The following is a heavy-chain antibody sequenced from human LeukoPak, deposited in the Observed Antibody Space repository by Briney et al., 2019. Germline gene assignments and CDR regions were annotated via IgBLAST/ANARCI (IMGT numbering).Heavy chain of an antibody. CDR2: IRYDGGNK. Sequence: GGSLRLSCAASGFTFSTFGMHWVRQAPGKGLEWVAFIRYDGGNKHYADSVKGRFTISRDNSKNTLYLQMNSLRTEDTAVYYCAELGITMIGGVWGKGTTVTISS. D-gene: IGHD3-10*02. J-gene: IGHJ6*04. CDR3: AELGITMIGGV. CDR1: GFTFSTFG. V-gene: IGHV3-30*02.